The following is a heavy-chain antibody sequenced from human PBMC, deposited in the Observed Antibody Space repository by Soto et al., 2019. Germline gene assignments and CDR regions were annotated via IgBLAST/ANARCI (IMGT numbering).Heavy chain of an antibody. D-gene: IGHD3-22*01. V-gene: IGHV1-3*01. CDR1: GYTFTSYA. Sequence: ASVKVSCKASGYTFTSYAMHWVRQAPGQRLERMGWINAGNGNTKYSQKFQGRVTITRDTSASTAYMELSSLRSEDTAVYYCARDLYSWYYDSSGYNWFDPWGQGTLVTVSS. CDR3: ARDLYSWYYDSSGYNWFDP. CDR2: INAGNGNT. J-gene: IGHJ5*02.